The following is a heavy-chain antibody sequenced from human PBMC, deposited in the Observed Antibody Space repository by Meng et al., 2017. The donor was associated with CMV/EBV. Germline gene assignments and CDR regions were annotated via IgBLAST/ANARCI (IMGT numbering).Heavy chain of an antibody. CDR3: AGGEWFDP. Sequence: LSCAASGFTFSSSGMHWVRQAPCKGLEWVAVIWYDGSNKYYADSVKGRFTISRDNSKNTLYLQMNSLRAEDTAVYYCAGGEWFDPWGQGTLVTVSS. CDR2: IWYDGSNK. CDR1: GFTFSSSG. V-gene: IGHV3-33*01. J-gene: IGHJ5*02.